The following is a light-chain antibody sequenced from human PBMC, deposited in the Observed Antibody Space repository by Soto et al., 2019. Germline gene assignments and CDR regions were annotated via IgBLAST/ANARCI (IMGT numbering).Light chain of an antibody. CDR3: QQYISSPLT. CDR1: QSVSNNY. V-gene: IGKV3-20*01. CDR2: GAS. Sequence: IVLTQSPGTLSLSPGERATLSCSASQSVSNNYLAWYQQKPGQARRLVIYGASSRGTGIPDRFSASGSGTDFTLTISRLEPEDFAVYYCQQYISSPLTFGQGTKVDIK. J-gene: IGKJ1*01.